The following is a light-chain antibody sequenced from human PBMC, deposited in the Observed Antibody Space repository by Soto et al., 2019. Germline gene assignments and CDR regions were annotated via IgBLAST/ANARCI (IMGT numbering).Light chain of an antibody. Sequence: EIGLTQSPGTLSLSPGERATLSCRASQSVSGSYLAWYQQKPGQAPRLLIYGASSRATGLPDRFSGNGSGTDFTLTVSRLEPEDFAVYYCQQYGGSPFTFGPGTKVDIK. CDR2: GAS. V-gene: IGKV3-20*01. CDR1: QSVSGSY. J-gene: IGKJ3*01. CDR3: QQYGGSPFT.